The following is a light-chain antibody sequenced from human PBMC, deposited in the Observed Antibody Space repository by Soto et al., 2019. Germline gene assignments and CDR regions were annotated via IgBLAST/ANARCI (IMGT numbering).Light chain of an antibody. CDR3: QQYNNWPDMYT. J-gene: IGKJ2*01. Sequence: EMVMTQSPATLSGSPGERVILSCRASRGVATPLAWYQQKPGQAPRLLIYGASTRATGIPARFSGSGSGTDFTLTISSLQSEDFAVYYCQQYNNWPDMYTFGQGTKLEIK. V-gene: IGKV3-15*01. CDR1: RGVATP. CDR2: GAS.